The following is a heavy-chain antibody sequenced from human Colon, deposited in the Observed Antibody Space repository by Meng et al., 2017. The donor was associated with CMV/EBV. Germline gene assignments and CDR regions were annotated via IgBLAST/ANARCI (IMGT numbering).Heavy chain of an antibody. V-gene: IGHV3-72*01. D-gene: IGHD2-2*03. J-gene: IGHJ4*02. Sequence: GGSLRLSCATSGFTFSDHYMDWVRQAPGRGLEWVGLSRNRANIYTTENAPSVRGRFTLSSDESKRLLFLHMTSLKTEDTAVYYCTSGYWYETYFDHWGQGTLVTVSS. CDR1: GFTFSDHY. CDR2: SRNRANIYTT. CDR3: TSGYWYETYFDH.